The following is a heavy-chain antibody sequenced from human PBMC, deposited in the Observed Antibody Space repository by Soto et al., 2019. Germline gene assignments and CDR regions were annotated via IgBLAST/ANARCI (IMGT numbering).Heavy chain of an antibody. CDR2: IYPGDSDT. Sequence: GESLKISCKGSGYSFTSYWIGWVRQMPGKGLEWMGIIYPGDSDTRYSPSFQGQVTISADKSISTAYLQWSSLKASDTAMYYCARQAQRSSWYRWTNYYYGMDVWGQGTTVTVSS. D-gene: IGHD6-13*01. CDR1: GYSFTSYW. J-gene: IGHJ6*02. V-gene: IGHV5-51*01. CDR3: ARQAQRSSWYRWTNYYYGMDV.